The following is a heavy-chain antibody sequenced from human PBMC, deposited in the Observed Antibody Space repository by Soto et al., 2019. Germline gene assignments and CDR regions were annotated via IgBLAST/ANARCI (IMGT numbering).Heavy chain of an antibody. CDR1: GFTFSKYA. CDR2: ISNDGSNP. CDR3: ARTGYDRSGYFVEYYFDY. J-gene: IGHJ4*02. V-gene: IGHV3-30-3*01. D-gene: IGHD3-22*01. Sequence: PGGSLRLSCAASGFTFSKYAMHWVRQARGTGLEWVAVISNDGSNPYYADSVKGRFTISRDNSKNTLYLQMNNLREEDTAVYYCARTGYDRSGYFVEYYFDYWGQGTLVTVSS.